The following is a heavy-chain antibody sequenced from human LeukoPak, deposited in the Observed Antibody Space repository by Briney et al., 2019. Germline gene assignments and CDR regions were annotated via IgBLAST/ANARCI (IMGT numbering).Heavy chain of an antibody. CDR3: AKSGLNRFDY. Sequence: PGETLRLSCAASGFSFSSYGMSWVRQSPGKGLEWVSSISASGGSTYYADSVKGRFTISRDNSKNTLYLQMNGLRAEDTTVYYCAKSGLNRFDYWGQGTLVTVSS. CDR2: ISASGGST. V-gene: IGHV3-23*01. J-gene: IGHJ4*02. CDR1: GFSFSSYG. D-gene: IGHD2-15*01.